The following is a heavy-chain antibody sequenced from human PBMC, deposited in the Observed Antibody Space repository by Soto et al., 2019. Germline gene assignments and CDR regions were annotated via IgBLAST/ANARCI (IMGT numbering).Heavy chain of an antibody. CDR2: VYHSGST. CDR1: GDSTSYYY. Sequence: PLETLPLTWTVSGDSTSYYYWIWIRVAPGKGLEWIGSVYHSGSTNYNPSLKSRVTILRDSSKAQFSLKLNSATAADTAVYYCAIGYMDWFDPWGQGTLVTVSS. D-gene: IGHD2-2*02. CDR3: AIGYMDWFDP. V-gene: IGHV4-59*08. J-gene: IGHJ5*02.